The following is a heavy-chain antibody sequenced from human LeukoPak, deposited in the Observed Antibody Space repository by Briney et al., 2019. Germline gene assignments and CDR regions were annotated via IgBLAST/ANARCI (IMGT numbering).Heavy chain of an antibody. D-gene: IGHD4-11*01. J-gene: IGHJ6*03. Sequence: SETLSLTCTVSDDSITMYYWTWIRQPPGKGLEWIGYVDHTGTTNFNPSLNGRVSISRDTSKNFFSLRLRSVTAADTAVYFCARGRVSSSTWYSTYYYFFHMDFWGKGTTVTVSS. V-gene: IGHV4-59*01. CDR2: VDHTGTT. CDR3: ARGRVSSSTWYSTYYYFFHMDF. CDR1: DDSITMYY.